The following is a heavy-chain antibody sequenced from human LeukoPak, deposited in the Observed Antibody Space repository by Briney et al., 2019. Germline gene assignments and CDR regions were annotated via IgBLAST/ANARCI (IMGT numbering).Heavy chain of an antibody. J-gene: IGHJ6*02. V-gene: IGHV3-21*04. CDR2: ISSSSSYI. Sequence: KPGGSLRLSCAASGFTFSSYSMNWVRQAPGKGLEWVSSISSSSSYIYYADSVKGRFTISRDNAKNSLYLQMNSLRAEDTAVYYCAKAYDYSNYEDYYYYGMDVWGQGTTVTVSS. CDR3: AKAYDYSNYEDYYYYGMDV. CDR1: GFTFSSYS. D-gene: IGHD4-11*01.